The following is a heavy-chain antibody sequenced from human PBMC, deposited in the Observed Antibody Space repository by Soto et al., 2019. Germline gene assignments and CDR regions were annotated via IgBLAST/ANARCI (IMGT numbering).Heavy chain of an antibody. CDR2: ISSSSSYI. J-gene: IGHJ4*02. V-gene: IGHV3-21*01. Sequence: GGSLRLSCAASGFTFSSYSMNWVRQAPGKGLEWVSSISSSSSYIYYADSVKGRFTISRDNAKNSLYLQMNSLRAEDTAVYYCARVVAARRILFDYWGQGTLVTVSS. CDR3: ARVVAARRILFDY. D-gene: IGHD6-6*01. CDR1: GFTFSSYS.